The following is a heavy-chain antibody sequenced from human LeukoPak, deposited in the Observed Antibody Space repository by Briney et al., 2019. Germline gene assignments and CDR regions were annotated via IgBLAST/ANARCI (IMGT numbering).Heavy chain of an antibody. V-gene: IGHV3-7*03. CDR2: INSDGSEG. CDR1: GFTFSGFW. D-gene: IGHD3-22*01. J-gene: IGHJ4*02. CDR3: ARSNYDSSGYYPHLGY. Sequence: GGSLRLSCAVSGFTFSGFWMSWSRQAPGKGLEWVASINSDGSEGYYADVVKGRFTISRDNAKNSLYLQINSLRAEDTAVYYCARSNYDSSGYYPHLGYWGQGTLVTVSS.